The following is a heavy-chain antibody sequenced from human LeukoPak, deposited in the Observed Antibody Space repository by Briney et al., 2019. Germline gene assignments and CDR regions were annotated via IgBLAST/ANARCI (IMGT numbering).Heavy chain of an antibody. CDR1: GGSFSGYY. Sequence: SETLSLTCAVYGGSFSGYYWSWIRQPPGKGLEWIGEINHSGSTNYNPSLKSRVTISVDTSKNQFSLKLSSVTAADTAVYYCTNGSGSYYPLVYWGQGTLVTVSS. CDR3: TNGSGSYYPLVY. CDR2: INHSGST. D-gene: IGHD3-10*01. V-gene: IGHV4-34*01. J-gene: IGHJ4*02.